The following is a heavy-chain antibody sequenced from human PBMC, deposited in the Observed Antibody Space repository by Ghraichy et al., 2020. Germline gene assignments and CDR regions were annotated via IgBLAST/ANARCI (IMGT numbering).Heavy chain of an antibody. CDR2: IYYSGST. V-gene: IGHV4-39*01. CDR1: GGSISSSSYY. Sequence: SETLSLTCTVSGGSISSSSYYWGWIRQPPGKGLEWIGSIYYSGSTYYNPSLKSRVTISVDTSKNQFSLKLSSVTAADTAVYYCARQEGEENSSGYYPIDYWGQGTLVTVSS. CDR3: ARQEGEENSSGYYPIDY. D-gene: IGHD3-22*01. J-gene: IGHJ4*02.